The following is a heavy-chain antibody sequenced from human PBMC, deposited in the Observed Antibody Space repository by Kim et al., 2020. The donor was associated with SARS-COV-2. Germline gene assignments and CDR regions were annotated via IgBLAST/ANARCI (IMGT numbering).Heavy chain of an antibody. CDR1: GFTFSSVA. V-gene: IGHV3-23*01. D-gene: IGHD1-26*01. CDR3: AKDMVGATNSFDS. Sequence: GGSLRLSCISSGFTFSSVAMNWVRQAPGKGLEWVSSITASGGTTNYADSVRGRVIISRDNFKKTLYLQMNSLRAEDTAAYYCAKDMVGATNSFDSWGQGTLVTVS. J-gene: IGHJ4*02. CDR2: ITASGGTT.